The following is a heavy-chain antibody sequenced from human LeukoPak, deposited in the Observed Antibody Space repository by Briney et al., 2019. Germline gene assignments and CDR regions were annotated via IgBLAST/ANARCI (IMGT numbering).Heavy chain of an antibody. D-gene: IGHD3-22*01. CDR2: ISAYNGNT. CDR3: ARDGVSTMLVTYYFDY. CDR1: GYTFTSYG. V-gene: IGHV1-18*01. Sequence: VASVNLSRKASGYTFTSYGISWVRQAPGQGLEWMGWISAYNGNTNYAQKLQGRVTMTTHTSTSTAYMELRSLRSDDTAVYYCARDGVSTMLVTYYFDYWGQGAMATVSS. J-gene: IGHJ4*02.